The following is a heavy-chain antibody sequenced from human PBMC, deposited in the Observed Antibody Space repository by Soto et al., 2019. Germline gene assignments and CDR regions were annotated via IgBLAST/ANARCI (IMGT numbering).Heavy chain of an antibody. Sequence: GGSLRLSCAASGFTFSSYAMRWVRQAPGKGLEWVAVISYDGSNKYYADSVKGRFTISRDNSKNTLYLQMNSLRAEDTAVYYCARESGSVTIFGVVTYYYGMDVWGQGTTVTVSS. J-gene: IGHJ6*02. CDR2: ISYDGSNK. D-gene: IGHD3-3*01. CDR3: ARESGSVTIFGVVTYYYGMDV. V-gene: IGHV3-30-3*01. CDR1: GFTFSSYA.